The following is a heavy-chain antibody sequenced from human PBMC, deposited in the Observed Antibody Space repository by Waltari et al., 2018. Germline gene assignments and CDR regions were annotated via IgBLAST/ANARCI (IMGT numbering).Heavy chain of an antibody. V-gene: IGHV3-23*01. CDR1: GFTFSTHA. J-gene: IGHJ4*02. Sequence: EVQLLESGGGLVHTGGSLSASCGASGFTFSTHAMTGVRQAPGKGPEWVSVISGTSATTHYADSVKGRFTISRDNSKNTLYLQMNSLRVEDTAVYYCAKDRSFMPGSWHPLDYWGQGALVTVSS. D-gene: IGHD6-13*01. CDR3: AKDRSFMPGSWHPLDY. CDR2: ISGTSATT.